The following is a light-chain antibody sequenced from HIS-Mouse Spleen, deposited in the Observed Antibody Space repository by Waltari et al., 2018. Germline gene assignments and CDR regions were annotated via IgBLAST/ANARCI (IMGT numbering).Light chain of an antibody. J-gene: IGKJ3*01. V-gene: IGKV3-20*01. CDR3: QQYGSSFT. CDR1: QSVSSSH. Sequence: EIVLTQSPGTLSLSPGERATLSCRASQSVSSSHLAWYQQKPGQAPRLLIYGASSRATGIPDRFIGSGSGTDFTLTISRLDPEDFAVYYCQQYGSSFTFGPGTKVDIK. CDR2: GAS.